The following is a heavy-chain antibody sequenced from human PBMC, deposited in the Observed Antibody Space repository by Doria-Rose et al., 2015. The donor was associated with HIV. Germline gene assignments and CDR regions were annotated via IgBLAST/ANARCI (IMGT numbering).Heavy chain of an antibody. CDR2: IFSDDER. V-gene: IGHV2-26*01. Sequence: QITLKESGPVLVKPTETLTLTCTVFGVSLSSPGMGVSWIRQPSGKALEWLANIFSDDERSYKTSLKSRLTISSGTSKSQVVLAMTDMDPVDTATYYCARIRSSRWYHKYYFDFWGQGTLVIVSA. J-gene: IGHJ4*02. CDR3: ARIRSSRWYHKYYFDF. CDR1: GVSLSSPGMG. D-gene: IGHD6-13*01.